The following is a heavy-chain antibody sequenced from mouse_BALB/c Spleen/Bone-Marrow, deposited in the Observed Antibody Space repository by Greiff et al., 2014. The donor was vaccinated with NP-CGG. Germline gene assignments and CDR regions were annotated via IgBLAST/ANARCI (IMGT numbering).Heavy chain of an antibody. CDR1: GFSLTSYG. Sequence: VQVVESGPGLVAPSQSLSITCTVSGFSLTSYGVHWVRQPPRKGLEWLGAIWAGGSTNYNSALMSRLSITKDNSKSQVFLEMNSLQTDDTAMYYCARVFTTATWGFAYWGQGTLVTVSA. D-gene: IGHD1-2*01. CDR2: IWAGGST. CDR3: ARVFTTATWGFAY. V-gene: IGHV2-9*02. J-gene: IGHJ3*01.